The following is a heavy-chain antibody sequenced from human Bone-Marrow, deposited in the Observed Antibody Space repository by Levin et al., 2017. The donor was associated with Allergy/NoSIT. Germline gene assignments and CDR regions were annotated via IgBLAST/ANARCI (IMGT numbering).Heavy chain of an antibody. D-gene: IGHD3-22*01. J-gene: IGHJ6*02. V-gene: IGHV3-21*06. Sequence: GGSLRLSCAASGLSFSNYDMNWVRQAPGKGLEWVSSISSGSSHIDYADSVKGRFTISRDNAKNSLYLQMNSLRLEDTAVYFCASWAMYYYDGSEFDYFYYGMDVWGQGTTVTVSS. CDR1: GLSFSNYD. CDR2: ISSGSSHI. CDR3: ASWAMYYYDGSEFDYFYYGMDV.